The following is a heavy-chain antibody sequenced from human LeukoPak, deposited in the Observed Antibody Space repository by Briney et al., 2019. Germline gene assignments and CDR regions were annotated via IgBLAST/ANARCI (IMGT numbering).Heavy chain of an antibody. CDR2: IYLDGSRA. V-gene: IGHV3-7*01. CDR1: GFTFTNYW. J-gene: IGHJ5*02. CDR3: ARDLGPYNWFDP. Sequence: GGSLRLSCAVSGFTFTNYWMSWARQSPGKGLEWVANIYLDGSRAYYVDSVKGRFTISRDNAKNSLYLQMNSLRAEDTAVYYCARDLGPYNWFDPWGQGTLVTVSS.